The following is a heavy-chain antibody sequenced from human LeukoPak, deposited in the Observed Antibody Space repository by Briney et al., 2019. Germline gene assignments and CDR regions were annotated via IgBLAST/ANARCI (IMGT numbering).Heavy chain of an antibody. J-gene: IGHJ2*01. Sequence: SETLSLTCTVSGGSISSGDYYWSWIRQPPGKGLEWIGYIYYSGSTKYNPSLKSRVTILVDKSKNQFSLKLRYVTAADTAVYYCARDSSSRRRIGAAGQIWYFDLWGRGTLVTVSS. V-gene: IGHV4-61*08. CDR2: IYYSGST. CDR3: ARDSSSRRRIGAAGQIWYFDL. CDR1: GGSISSGDYY. D-gene: IGHD6-13*01.